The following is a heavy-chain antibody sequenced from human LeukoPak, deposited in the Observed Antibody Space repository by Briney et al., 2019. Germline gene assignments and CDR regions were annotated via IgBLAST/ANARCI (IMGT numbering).Heavy chain of an antibody. CDR3: ARARTGSYYSPFEY. V-gene: IGHV3-30*04. Sequence: GTSLRLSCTASGFTFRAYALHWVRQAPRKGLEWVAVISHDESNYYYAESVKGRFSISRDDSKNTLVLQMNSLTTEDAGAYYCARARTGSYYSPFEYWGPGTLVTVSS. CDR1: GFTFRAYA. J-gene: IGHJ1*01. CDR2: ISHDESNY. D-gene: IGHD1-26*01.